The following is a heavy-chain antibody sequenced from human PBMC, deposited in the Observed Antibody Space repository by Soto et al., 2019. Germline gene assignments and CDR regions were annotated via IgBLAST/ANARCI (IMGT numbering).Heavy chain of an antibody. J-gene: IGHJ5*02. V-gene: IGHV4-4*07. Sequence: PSETLSLTCTVSGGSISSYYWSWIRQPAGKGLEWIGRIYTSGSTNYNPSLKSRVTMSVDTSKNQFSLKLSSVTAADTAVYYCARDSGEQRLGYCSGGSCYSVRFDPWGQGTLVTVSS. CDR3: ARDSGEQRLGYCSGGSCYSVRFDP. CDR1: GGSISSYY. D-gene: IGHD2-15*01. CDR2: IYTSGST.